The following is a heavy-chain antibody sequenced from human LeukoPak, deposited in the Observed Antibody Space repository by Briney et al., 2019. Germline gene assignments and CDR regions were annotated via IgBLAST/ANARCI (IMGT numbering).Heavy chain of an antibody. CDR3: ARVGSPWFGELLNWFDP. D-gene: IGHD3-10*01. CDR1: GFTFSSYA. CDR2: ISYDGSNK. Sequence: PGRSLRLSCAASGFTFSSYAMHWVRQAPGKGLEWVAVISYDGSNKYYADSVKGRFTISRDNSKNTLYLQMNSLRAEDTAVYYCARVGSPWFGELLNWFDPWGQGTLVTVFS. V-gene: IGHV3-30*04. J-gene: IGHJ5*02.